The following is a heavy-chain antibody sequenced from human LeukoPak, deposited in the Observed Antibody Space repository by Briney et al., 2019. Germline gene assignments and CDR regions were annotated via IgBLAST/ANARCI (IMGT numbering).Heavy chain of an antibody. CDR3: ARVRPGYYFDY. Sequence: GGSLRLSCAASGFTFSSYAMSWVRQAPGKGLEWVANIKEDGSEIYYVDSVKGRLTISRDNAKNSLYLQMNNLRAEDTAVYYCARVRPGYYFDYWGQGTLVTVSS. CDR1: GFTFSSYA. CDR2: IKEDGSEI. J-gene: IGHJ4*02. D-gene: IGHD1-14*01. V-gene: IGHV3-7*04.